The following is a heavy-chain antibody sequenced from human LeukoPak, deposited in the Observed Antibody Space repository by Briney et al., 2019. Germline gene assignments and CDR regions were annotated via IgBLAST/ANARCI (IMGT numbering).Heavy chain of an antibody. V-gene: IGHV3-30-3*01. CDR2: ISYDGSIK. CDR3: ANIAVTGDFDY. J-gene: IGHJ4*02. D-gene: IGHD6-19*01. CDR1: GFTFTNNA. Sequence: GGSLRLSCTDSGFTFTNNAMHCVRQVPGQGLEWLALISYDGSIKYYADSVKGRFTISRDNSKNTLYLQMNSLGTQDTAVYFCANIAVTGDFDYWGQGTLVTVSS.